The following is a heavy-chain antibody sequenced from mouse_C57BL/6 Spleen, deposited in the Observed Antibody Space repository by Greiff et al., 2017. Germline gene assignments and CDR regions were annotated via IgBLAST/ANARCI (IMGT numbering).Heavy chain of an antibody. J-gene: IGHJ3*01. CDR3: ARQNYSNYGWFAY. Sequence: VQLKESGGDLVKPGGSLKLSCAASGFTFSSYGMSWVRQTPDKRLEWVATISSGGSYTYYPDSVKGRFTISRDNAKNTLYLQMSSLKSEDTAMYYCARQNYSNYGWFAYWGQGTLVTVSA. D-gene: IGHD2-5*01. V-gene: IGHV5-6*01. CDR2: ISSGGSYT. CDR1: GFTFSSYG.